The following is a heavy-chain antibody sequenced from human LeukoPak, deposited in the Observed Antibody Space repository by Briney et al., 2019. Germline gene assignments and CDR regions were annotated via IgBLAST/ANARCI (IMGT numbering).Heavy chain of an antibody. Sequence: GGSLRLSCAASGFTFRSYALSWVRQAPGKGLEWVSGISDSSASTYYADSVKGRFTISRDNSKNTLYLQMNSLRAEDTAVYYCAKGIGTVVVITGTRYYYYGMDVWGQGTTVTVSS. J-gene: IGHJ6*02. CDR1: GFTFRSYA. CDR3: AKGIGTVVVITGTRYYYYGMDV. CDR2: ISDSSAST. D-gene: IGHD2-15*01. V-gene: IGHV3-23*01.